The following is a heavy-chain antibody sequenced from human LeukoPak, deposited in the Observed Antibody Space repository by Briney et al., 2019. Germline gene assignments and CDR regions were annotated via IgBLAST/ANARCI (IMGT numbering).Heavy chain of an antibody. CDR3: AKDKDGYFDY. Sequence: PGGSLRLSCATSRFTFSSYGMHWVRQAPGKGLEWVSLISWDGGSTYYADSVKGRFTISRDNSKNSLYLQMNSLRTEDTALYYCAKDKDGYFDYWGQGTLVTVSS. CDR2: ISWDGGST. J-gene: IGHJ4*02. D-gene: IGHD2-15*01. V-gene: IGHV3-43*01. CDR1: RFTFSSYG.